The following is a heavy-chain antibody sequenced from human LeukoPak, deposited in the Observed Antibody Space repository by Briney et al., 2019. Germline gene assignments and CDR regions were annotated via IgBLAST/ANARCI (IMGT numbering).Heavy chain of an antibody. J-gene: IGHJ3*02. CDR1: GFTFSNYG. Sequence: GRSLRLSCAASGFTFSNYGMHWVRQAPGKGLEWVVVISYDGSNKYYADSVKGRFTISRDNSKNTLYLQMNSLRAEDTAVYYCANGYYYGSGSYYKEPFDIWGQGTMVTVSS. CDR3: ANGYYYGSGSYYKEPFDI. V-gene: IGHV3-30*18. D-gene: IGHD3-10*01. CDR2: ISYDGSNK.